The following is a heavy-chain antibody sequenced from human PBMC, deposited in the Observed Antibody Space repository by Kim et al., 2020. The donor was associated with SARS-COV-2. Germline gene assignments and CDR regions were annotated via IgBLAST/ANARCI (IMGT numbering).Heavy chain of an antibody. CDR2: INHSGST. V-gene: IGHV4-34*01. CDR3: ARNQPEDY. CDR1: GGSFSGYY. Sequence: SETLSLTCAVYGGSFSGYYWSWIRQPPGKGLEWIGEINHSGSTNYNPSLKSRVTISVDTSKNQFSLKLSSVTAADTAVYYCARNQPEDYWGQGTLVTVSS. J-gene: IGHJ4*02.